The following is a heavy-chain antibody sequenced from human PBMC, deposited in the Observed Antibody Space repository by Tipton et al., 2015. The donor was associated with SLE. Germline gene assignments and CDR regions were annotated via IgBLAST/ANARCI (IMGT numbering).Heavy chain of an antibody. V-gene: IGHV4-59*11. CDR3: ARLARVAVAGSNYYHSMDV. D-gene: IGHD6-13*01. Sequence: TLSLTCTASGDSISSHYWSWIRQPPGKGLEWIGYIHYSGSTNHNPPLKSRLTISVYTSKNQFCLKLSSVTAADTAVYYCARLARVAVAGSNYYHSMDVWGQGTTVTVSS. CDR1: GDSISSHY. CDR2: IHYSGST. J-gene: IGHJ6*02.